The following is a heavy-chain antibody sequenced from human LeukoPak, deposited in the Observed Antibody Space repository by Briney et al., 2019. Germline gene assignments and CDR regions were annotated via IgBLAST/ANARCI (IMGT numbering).Heavy chain of an antibody. CDR3: ARTGTTYPIDY. CDR2: IGSSSSHLNFADSVEGRTYM. J-gene: IGHJ4*02. Sequence: GGSLRLSCAASGFTFITYSMNWVRQAPGKGLEWVSSIGSSSSHLNFADSVEGRTYMNFADSVKGRFTISRDNAMNSVYLHMHRLTVEDTAVYYCARTGTTYPIDYWGQGTLVAVSS. CDR1: GFTFITYS. V-gene: IGHV3-21*06. D-gene: IGHD4-17*01.